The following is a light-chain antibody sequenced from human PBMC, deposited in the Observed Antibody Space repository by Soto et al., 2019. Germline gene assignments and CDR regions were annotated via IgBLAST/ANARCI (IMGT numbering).Light chain of an antibody. CDR2: DVT. J-gene: IGLJ7*01. CDR1: SSDVGVYNY. Sequence: QSVLTQPRSVSGSPGQSVTISCTGTSSDVGVYNYVSWYQQHPGKAPKLIIYDVTKWPSGVPDRFSGSKSANTASLIISGLQAADEAEYYCCCCSYADSSSFRVLFGGGTQLTVL. V-gene: IGLV2-11*01. CDR3: CSYADSSSFRVL.